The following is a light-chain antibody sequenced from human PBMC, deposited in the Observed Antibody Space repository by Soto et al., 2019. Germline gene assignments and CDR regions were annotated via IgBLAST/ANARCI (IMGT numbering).Light chain of an antibody. V-gene: IGKV1-5*03. J-gene: IGKJ4*01. Sequence: DIQMTQSPSTLSASVGDSVTITCRASQSISPWLAWYQQKPGKAPTLLIYKASSLESGVPSRFSGSGSGTEFNLTISSLQPDDFATYYCQQYNTYPLTFGGGTTLEIK. CDR2: KAS. CDR1: QSISPW. CDR3: QQYNTYPLT.